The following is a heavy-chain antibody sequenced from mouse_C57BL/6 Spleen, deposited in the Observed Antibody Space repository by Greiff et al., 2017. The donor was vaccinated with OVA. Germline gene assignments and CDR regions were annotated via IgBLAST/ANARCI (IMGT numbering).Heavy chain of an antibody. Sequence: VQLQQPGAELVKPGASVKLSCKASGYTFTSYWMHWVKQRPGQGLEWIGMIHPNSGSTNYNEKFKSKATLTVDKSSSTAYMQLSSLTSEDSAVYDCARGDSSGYESFAYWGQGTLVTVSA. D-gene: IGHD3-2*02. CDR2: IHPNSGST. J-gene: IGHJ3*01. CDR1: GYTFTSYW. V-gene: IGHV1-64*01. CDR3: ARGDSSGYESFAY.